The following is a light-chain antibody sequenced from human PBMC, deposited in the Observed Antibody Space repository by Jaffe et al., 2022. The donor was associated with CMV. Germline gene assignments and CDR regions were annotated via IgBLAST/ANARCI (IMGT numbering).Light chain of an antibody. CDR2: DVS. V-gene: IGLV2-14*03. J-gene: IGLJ1*01. CDR1: NSDVGGSNF. CDR3: GASGGGGTYYV. Sequence: QSALTQPASVSGSPGQSITISCTGTNSDVGGSNFVSWFQQHPARAPNLIIFDVSRRPSGVSSRFSGSKSGNTASLTISGLQAEDEADYYCGASGGGGTYYVFGSGTKVTVL.